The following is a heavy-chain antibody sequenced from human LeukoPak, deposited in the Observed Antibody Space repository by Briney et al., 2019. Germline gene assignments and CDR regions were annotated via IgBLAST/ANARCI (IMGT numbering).Heavy chain of an antibody. D-gene: IGHD3-10*01. CDR3: ARGNDFGSGTFYRSYGLDV. J-gene: IGHJ6*02. Sequence: PSETLSLTCAVYGGSLNRYFWSWVRQAPGKGLEWIGEINHWGRTNYSPSLKSRLTISIDTSKNQFSLKVTPVTAVDTAVYYCARGNDFGSGTFYRSYGLDVWGQGTMVSV. CDR2: INHWGRT. CDR1: GGSLNRYF. V-gene: IGHV4-34*01.